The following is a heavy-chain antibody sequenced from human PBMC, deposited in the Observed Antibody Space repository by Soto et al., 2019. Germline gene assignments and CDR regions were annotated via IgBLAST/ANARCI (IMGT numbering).Heavy chain of an antibody. D-gene: IGHD3-10*01. CDR3: ASSYGSGYRAFDY. CDR1: GDTFSFYS. CDR2: INPILSMS. J-gene: IGHJ4*02. V-gene: IGHV1-69*02. Sequence: QVQLVQSGAEVRKPGSSVKVSCKASGDTFSFYSIHWVRQAPGLGLEWMGRINPILSMSNYAQRFQGRVTMTADKSTSTAYMKRSGLRSEDTAIYYCASSYGSGYRAFDYWGQGALVTVSS.